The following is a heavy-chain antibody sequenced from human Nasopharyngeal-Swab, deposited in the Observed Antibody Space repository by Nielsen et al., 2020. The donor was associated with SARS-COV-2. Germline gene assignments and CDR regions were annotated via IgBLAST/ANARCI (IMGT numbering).Heavy chain of an antibody. CDR2: IKQDGSEK. CDR3: ARGATILGGHASRMDV. D-gene: IGHD3-3*01. J-gene: IGHJ6*02. CDR1: GFTFSSYW. Sequence: GESLKISCAASGFTFSSYWMSWVRQAPGKGLEWVANIKQDGSEKYYVDSVKGRFTISRDNAKNSLYLQMNSLRDEDTAVYYCARGATILGGHASRMDVWGQGTTVTVSS. V-gene: IGHV3-7*01.